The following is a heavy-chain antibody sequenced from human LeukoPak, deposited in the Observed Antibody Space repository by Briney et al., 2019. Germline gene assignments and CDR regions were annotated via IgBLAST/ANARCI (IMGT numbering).Heavy chain of an antibody. J-gene: IGHJ5*02. CDR2: IDWDDDK. CDR3: ARIQGWFGERSPNNWFDP. Sequence: SGPALLKPTQTLTLTCTFSGFSLSTSGMCVSWIRQPPGKALEWLALIDWDDDKYYSTSLKTRLTISKDTSKNQVVLTMTNMDPVDTATYYCARIQGWFGERSPNNWFDPWGQGTLVTVSS. CDR1: GFSLSTSGMC. V-gene: IGHV2-70*01. D-gene: IGHD3-10*01.